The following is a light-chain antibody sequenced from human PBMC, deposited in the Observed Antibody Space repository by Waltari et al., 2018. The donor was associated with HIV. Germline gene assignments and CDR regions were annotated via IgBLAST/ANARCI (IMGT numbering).Light chain of an antibody. Sequence: QLVLTQSPSASASLGASVKLTCTLSSGHSSYAIAWHQQKSEKGPRYLMKLNSDGSHNKGDGIPDRFSGSSSGAERYLTISSLQSEDEADYYCQTWGTGIRVFGGGTKLTVL. J-gene: IGLJ2*01. V-gene: IGLV4-69*01. CDR1: SGHSSYA. CDR2: LNSDGSH. CDR3: QTWGTGIRV.